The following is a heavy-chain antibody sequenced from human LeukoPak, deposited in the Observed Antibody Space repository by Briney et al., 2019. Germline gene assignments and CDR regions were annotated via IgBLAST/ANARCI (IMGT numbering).Heavy chain of an antibody. CDR3: ASPSHCSSTSCLAFDY. Sequence: ASVKVSCKASGYTFTSYGISWVRQAPGQGLEWMGWISAYNGNTNYAQKLQGRVTMTTDTSTSTAYMELRSLRSDDTAVYYCASPSHCSSTSCLAFDYWGQGTVVMVSS. CDR1: GYTFTSYG. V-gene: IGHV1-18*01. CDR2: ISAYNGNT. D-gene: IGHD2-2*01. J-gene: IGHJ4*02.